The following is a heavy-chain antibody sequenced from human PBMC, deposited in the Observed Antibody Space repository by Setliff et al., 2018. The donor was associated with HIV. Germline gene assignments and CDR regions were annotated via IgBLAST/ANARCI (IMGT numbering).Heavy chain of an antibody. D-gene: IGHD5-12*01. Sequence: ASVKVSCKASGYTFTTYDITWVRQAPGQGLEWLGWISPYNGHTNFAQKFQGRVTMTTDTATSTAYMELSSLRSEDTAVYYCARGWGAERWLQLDPRYFDLWGRGTLVTVSS. CDR1: GYTFTTYD. V-gene: IGHV1-18*01. CDR2: ISPYNGHT. J-gene: IGHJ2*01. CDR3: ARGWGAERWLQLDPRYFDL.